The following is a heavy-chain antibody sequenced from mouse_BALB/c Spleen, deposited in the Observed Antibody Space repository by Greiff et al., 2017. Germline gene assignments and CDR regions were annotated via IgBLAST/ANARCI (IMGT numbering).Heavy chain of an antibody. D-gene: IGHD2-4*01. V-gene: IGHV5-17*02. CDR3: ARSEITARYFDV. CDR2: ISSGSSTI. CDR1: GFTFSSFG. J-gene: IGHJ1*01. Sequence: EVKLVESGGGLVQPGGSRKLSCAASGFTFSSFGMHWVRQAPEKGLEWVAYISSGSSTIYYADTVKGRFTIPRDNPKNTLFLQMTSLRSEETAMYYCARSEITARYFDVWGAGTTVTVSS.